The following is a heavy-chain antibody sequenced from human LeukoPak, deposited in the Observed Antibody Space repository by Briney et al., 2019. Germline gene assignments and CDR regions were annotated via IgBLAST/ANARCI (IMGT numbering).Heavy chain of an antibody. V-gene: IGHV3-48*04. CDR1: GFTFSNYN. Sequence: GGSLRLPCAASGFTFSNYNMNWVRQAPGKGLEWVSHISGSSDAIFYADSVKGRFTISRDNAKNSLYLQMNSLRAEDTAVHYCARGVDYWGQGILVTVSS. J-gene: IGHJ4*02. CDR3: ARGVDY. CDR2: ISGSSDAI.